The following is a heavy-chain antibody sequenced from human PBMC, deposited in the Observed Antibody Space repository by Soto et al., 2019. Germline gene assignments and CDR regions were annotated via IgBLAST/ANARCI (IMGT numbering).Heavy chain of an antibody. CDR2: ISPSGTT. Sequence: SETLSLTCAVYGGSFSNNYWTWFRQPPGKGLEWIGEISPSGTTKYIPSLKSRVTISVDTSKNQFSLKLSSVTAADTAVYYCASRFSGIAAAGTFFVYWGQGTLVTVSS. CDR3: ASRFSGIAAAGTFFVY. J-gene: IGHJ4*02. D-gene: IGHD6-13*01. CDR1: GGSFSNNY. V-gene: IGHV4-34*01.